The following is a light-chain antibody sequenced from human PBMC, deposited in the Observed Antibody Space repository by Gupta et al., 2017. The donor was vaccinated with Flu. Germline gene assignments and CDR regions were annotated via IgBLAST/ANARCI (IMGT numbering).Light chain of an antibody. V-gene: IGKV3-15*01. CDR3: QQENDCPIT. Sequence: EKVMTQSPGTLSVSPGERVTLSCRASQTVYNNLAWYQQKPGQAPRLLIYDASTRATGIPARFSGSGSGTEFTLTISGLQSEDFAVYYCQQENDCPITFGGGTKVEIK. CDR1: QTVYNN. CDR2: DAS. J-gene: IGKJ4*01.